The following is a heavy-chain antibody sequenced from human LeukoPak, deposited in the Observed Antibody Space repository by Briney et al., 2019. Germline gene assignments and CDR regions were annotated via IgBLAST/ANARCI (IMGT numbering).Heavy chain of an antibody. CDR1: GYTFSGNY. V-gene: IGHV1-2*02. Sequence: GASVKVSCKASGYTFSGNYIHWVRQAPGQGLEWMGWINPTSGGSKYAQKFQGRVTMTRDTSITTAYMELNRLTSADTAVFYCARGDYESELPSHFDYWGQGALVTVSS. CDR2: INPTSGGS. D-gene: IGHD1-26*01. CDR3: ARGDYESELPSHFDY. J-gene: IGHJ4*02.